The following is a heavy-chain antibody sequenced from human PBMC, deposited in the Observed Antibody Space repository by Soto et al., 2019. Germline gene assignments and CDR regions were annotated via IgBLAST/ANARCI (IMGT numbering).Heavy chain of an antibody. CDR1: GYSISSGAY. D-gene: IGHD6-19*01. CDR3: ARVHLMVVAGSTFDY. Sequence: SETLSLTGTVSGYSISSGAYWAWIRQPPGKGPEWIASIYHGVTTFYNPSLKSRITISVDTSNNQFSLKLTSVTAADTDVYYCARVHLMVVAGSTFDYLGHGNLVTVSS. V-gene: IGHV4-38-2*02. J-gene: IGHJ4*01. CDR2: IYHGVTT.